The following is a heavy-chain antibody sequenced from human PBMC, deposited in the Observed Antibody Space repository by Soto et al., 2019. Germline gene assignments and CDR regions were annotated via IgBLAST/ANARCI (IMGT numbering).Heavy chain of an antibody. Sequence: QVQLVESGGGVVQPGRSLRLSCAASGFTFSGLCMHWVRQAPGKGLEWVAVIRYDGSNIYYADAVKGRFTISRDNSKDTLYLQMYSLRAGDTAVYYCARDGVGHTTFYGYFDYWGQGTLVTVS. CDR3: ARDGVGHTTFYGYFDY. D-gene: IGHD1-26*01. CDR2: IRYDGSNI. J-gene: IGHJ4*02. CDR1: GFTFSGLC. V-gene: IGHV3-33*01.